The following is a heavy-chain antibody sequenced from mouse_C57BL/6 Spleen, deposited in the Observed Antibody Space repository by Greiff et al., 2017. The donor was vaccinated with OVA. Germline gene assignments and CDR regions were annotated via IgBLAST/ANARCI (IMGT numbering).Heavy chain of an antibody. CDR1: GFTFSSYA. Sequence: EVHLVESGEGLVKPGGSLKLSCAASGFTFSSYAMSWVRQTPEKRLEWVAYISSGGDYIYYADTVKGRFTISRDNARNTLYLQMSSLKSEDTAMYYCTRGSYYYGSSYDYFDYWGQGTTLTVSS. V-gene: IGHV5-9-1*02. J-gene: IGHJ2*01. CDR3: TRGSYYYGSSYDYFDY. D-gene: IGHD1-1*01. CDR2: ISSGGDYI.